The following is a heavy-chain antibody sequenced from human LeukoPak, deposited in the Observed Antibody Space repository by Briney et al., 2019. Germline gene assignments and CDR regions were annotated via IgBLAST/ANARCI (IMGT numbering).Heavy chain of an antibody. CDR1: GGSISSSSYY. V-gene: IGHV4-39*02. J-gene: IGHJ5*02. CDR3: ARDGYSYGSNWFDP. D-gene: IGHD5-18*01. Sequence: PSETLSLTCTVSGGSISSSSYYWGWIRQPPGKGLEWIGSIYYIGSTYYNPSLKSRVTISIDTSKNQFSLKLSSVTAADTAVYYCARDGYSYGSNWFDPWGQGTLVTVSS. CDR2: IYYIGST.